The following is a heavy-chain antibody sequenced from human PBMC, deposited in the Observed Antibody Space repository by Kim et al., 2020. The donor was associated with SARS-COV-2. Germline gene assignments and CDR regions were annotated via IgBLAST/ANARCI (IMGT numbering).Heavy chain of an antibody. J-gene: IGHJ4*02. CDR1: GDSVSSNNAA. V-gene: IGHV6-1*01. D-gene: IGHD3-22*01. CDR3: ARDTWRNSAYYYFFDD. CDR2: TYYRSKWYY. Sequence: SQTLSLTCAISGDSVSSNNAAWNWIRQSPSRGLEWLGRTYYRSKWYYDYPVSLRGRITINPDTSKNQFFLQLNSVTPEDTAVYYCARDTWRNSAYYYFFDDWGQGTPVTVSS.